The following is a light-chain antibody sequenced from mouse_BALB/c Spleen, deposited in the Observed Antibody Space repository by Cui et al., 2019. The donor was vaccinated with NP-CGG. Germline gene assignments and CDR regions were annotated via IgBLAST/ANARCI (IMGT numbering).Light chain of an antibody. J-gene: IGLJ1*01. CDR3: ALWYSNHWV. V-gene: IGLV1*01. Sequence: QAVVTQESALTTSPGETVTLTCRSSTGAVTTSNYANWVQEKPDHLFTALIAGTNNRAPGVPARFSGSLIGDKAALTITGAQTEDETIYFCALWYSNHWVFGGGTKLTVL. CDR2: GTN. CDR1: TGAVTTSNY.